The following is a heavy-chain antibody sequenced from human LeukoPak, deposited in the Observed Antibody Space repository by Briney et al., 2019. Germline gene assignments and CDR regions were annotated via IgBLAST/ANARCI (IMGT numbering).Heavy chain of an antibody. Sequence: GGSLRLSFAASGFTFSSYSMNWVRQAPGKGLECVSSISSSSSYIYYADSVKGRFTISRDNSKNTLYLQMSSLRAEDTAVYYCATLRKSLWIPEFDFWGQGTLVTVSS. CDR2: ISSSSSYI. J-gene: IGHJ4*02. V-gene: IGHV3-21*04. D-gene: IGHD1-1*01. CDR3: ATLRKSLWIPEFDF. CDR1: GFTFSSYS.